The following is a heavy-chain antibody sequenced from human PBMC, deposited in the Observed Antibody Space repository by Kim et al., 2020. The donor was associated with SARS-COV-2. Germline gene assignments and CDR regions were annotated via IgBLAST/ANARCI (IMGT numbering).Heavy chain of an antibody. CDR3: VKGRSTVPGSKDLDY. J-gene: IGHJ4*01. V-gene: IGHV3-23*01. CDR1: GFNFGTYA. Sequence: GGSLRLSCVASGFNFGTYAMLWVRQAPGKGLEWVSRIGSTSENIFYADSVKGRFTTSRYNSKNTVFLHLNSLRDEDKAIYYCVKGRSTVPGSKDLDYWG. D-gene: IGHD6-19*01. CDR2: IGSTSENI.